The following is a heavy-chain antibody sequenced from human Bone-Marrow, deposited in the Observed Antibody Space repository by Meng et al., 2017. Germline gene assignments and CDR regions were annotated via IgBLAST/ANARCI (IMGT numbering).Heavy chain of an antibody. CDR1: GFTFDDYA. D-gene: IGHD5-24*01. CDR2: VSWNSGKI. J-gene: IGHJ4*02. V-gene: IGHV3-9*01. Sequence: SLKISCAASGFTFDDYAMHWVRQTPGKGLEWVSGVSWNSGKIDYADSVHGRFTIYRDNAKNSLYLQMNSLRPEDTAFYYCATLDNLDYWGQGTLVTVSS. CDR3: ATLDNLDY.